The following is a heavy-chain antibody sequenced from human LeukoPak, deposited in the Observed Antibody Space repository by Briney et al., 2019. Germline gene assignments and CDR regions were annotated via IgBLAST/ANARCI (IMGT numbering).Heavy chain of an antibody. D-gene: IGHD6-13*01. CDR3: ARTYGSSGLGYFDL. CDR2: IYYSGIT. Sequence: PSETLSLTCTVSGGAISSSSYYWGWIRQPPGKGLEWIGTIYYSGITYYNPSLKSRVTISVDTSKNQSSLKLSSVTAADTALYYCARTYGSSGLGYFDLWGRGTLVTVSS. CDR1: GGAISSSSYY. J-gene: IGHJ2*01. V-gene: IGHV4-39*01.